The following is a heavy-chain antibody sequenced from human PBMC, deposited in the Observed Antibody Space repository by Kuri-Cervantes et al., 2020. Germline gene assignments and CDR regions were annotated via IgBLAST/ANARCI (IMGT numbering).Heavy chain of an antibody. CDR3: ARDSFRGRIAVAGRADAFDI. CDR1: GFTFSSYG. D-gene: IGHD6-19*01. J-gene: IGHJ3*02. V-gene: IGHV3-33*01. CDR2: IWYDGSNK. Sequence: GESLKISCAASGFTFSSYGMHWVRQAPGKGLEWVAVIWYDGSNKYYADSVKGRFTISRDNSKNTLYLQMNSLRAEDTAVYHCARDSFRGRIAVAGRADAFDIWGQGTMVTVSS.